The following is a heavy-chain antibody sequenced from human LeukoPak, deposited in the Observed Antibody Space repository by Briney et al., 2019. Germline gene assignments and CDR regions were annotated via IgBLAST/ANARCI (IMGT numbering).Heavy chain of an antibody. CDR1: GYIFTGYY. V-gene: IGHV1-2*02. Sequence: ASVKVSCKASGYIFTGYYMHWVRQAPGQGLEWMVWINPKSGGTKYAQKFQGRVTMTRDTSISTAYMELSRLTSDDTAVYYCARERPGIAVAGTGFAYWGQGILVTVSS. CDR2: INPKSGGT. J-gene: IGHJ4*02. D-gene: IGHD6-19*01. CDR3: ARERPGIAVAGTGFAY.